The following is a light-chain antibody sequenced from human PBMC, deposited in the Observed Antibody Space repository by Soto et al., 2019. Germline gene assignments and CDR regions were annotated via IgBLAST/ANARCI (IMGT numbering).Light chain of an antibody. CDR1: QSISID. V-gene: IGKV3-11*01. CDR2: DAS. J-gene: IGKJ1*01. Sequence: EIVLTQSPVTLSLSPGEGATLSCKASQSISIDLAWYQQKPGQVPRLLIYDASSGATGIPGRFTGSGSGTDFTLTISSLEPEDFAVYYCQQRGNWPRTWAFGQGTKVEV. CDR3: QQRGNWPRTWA.